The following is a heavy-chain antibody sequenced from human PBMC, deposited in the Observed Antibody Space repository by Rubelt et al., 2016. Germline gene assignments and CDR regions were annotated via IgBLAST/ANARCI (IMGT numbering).Heavy chain of an antibody. CDR3: ARGGGYCSSTSCRNWFDP. J-gene: IGHJ5*02. CDR1: GFTFSCYA. Sequence: GQLLESGGGLVQPGGSLRLSCAASGFTFSCYAMSWVRQAPGKGLEWVSVISGSAGRTNNADSVKGRFIISRDKSKNTLFLQMNSLRVGDTAVYYCARGGGYCSSTSCRNWFDPWGQGTLVTVSS. V-gene: IGHV3-23*01. D-gene: IGHD2-2*01. CDR2: ISGSAGRT.